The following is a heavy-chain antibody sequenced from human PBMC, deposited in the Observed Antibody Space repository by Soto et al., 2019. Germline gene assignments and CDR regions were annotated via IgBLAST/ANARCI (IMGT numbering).Heavy chain of an antibody. Sequence: VASVKVSCKASGGTFSSYTISWVRQAPGEGLEWMGRIIPILGIANYAQKFQGRVTITADKSTSTAYMELSSLRSEDTAVYYCAGGSAAPYGDYRRGAFDIWGQGTMVTVSS. CDR2: IIPILGIA. J-gene: IGHJ3*02. CDR1: GGTFSSYT. CDR3: AGGSAAPYGDYRRGAFDI. V-gene: IGHV1-69*02. D-gene: IGHD4-17*01.